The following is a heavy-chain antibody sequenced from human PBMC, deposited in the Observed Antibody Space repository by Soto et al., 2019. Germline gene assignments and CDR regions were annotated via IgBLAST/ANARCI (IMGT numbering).Heavy chain of an antibody. J-gene: IGHJ6*02. CDR2: IYYSGAT. CDR1: GGSISSGGYY. Sequence: QVQLQESGPGLVKPSQTLSLTCTVSGGSISSGGYYWSWIRQHPGKGLEWIGYIYYSGATYYNPSLKGRVTISVDTSKNQFSLKLSSVTAADTAVYYCARGGLGYCSGDSCYSAELSRYYYGMDVWGQGTTVTVSS. V-gene: IGHV4-31*03. CDR3: ARGGLGYCSGDSCYSAELSRYYYGMDV. D-gene: IGHD2-15*01.